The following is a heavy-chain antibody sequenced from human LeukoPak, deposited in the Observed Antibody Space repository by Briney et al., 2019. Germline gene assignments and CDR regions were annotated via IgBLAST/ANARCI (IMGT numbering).Heavy chain of an antibody. CDR1: GYTFTGYY. CDR2: INPNSGGT. Sequence: ASVKVSCKASGYTFTGYYMHWVRQAPGQGLEWMGWINPNSGGTNYAQKFQGRVTMIRDTSISTAYMELSRLRSDDTAVYYCARDTLAARPLDYWGQGTLVTVSS. J-gene: IGHJ4*02. CDR3: ARDTLAARPLDY. V-gene: IGHV1-2*02. D-gene: IGHD6-6*01.